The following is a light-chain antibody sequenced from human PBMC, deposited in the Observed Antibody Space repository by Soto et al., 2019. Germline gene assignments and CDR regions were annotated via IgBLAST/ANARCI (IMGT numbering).Light chain of an antibody. V-gene: IGKV3-15*01. J-gene: IGKJ4*01. CDR2: RTS. Sequence: EIVLTQSPGTPSLSPGERATLSCRASQSVTSSYLAWYQQKPGQAPRLLMFRTSSRATGFPARFSGSGSGTEFNLTISSLQSEDFGVYYCQQYNNWPRATFGGGTKVDIK. CDR3: QQYNNWPRAT. CDR1: QSVTSSY.